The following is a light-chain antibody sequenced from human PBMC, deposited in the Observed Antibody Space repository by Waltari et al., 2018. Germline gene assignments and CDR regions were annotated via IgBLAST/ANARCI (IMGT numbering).Light chain of an antibody. CDR3: QSYDYSLRAAV. V-gene: IGLV1-40*01. Sequence: QSVLTQPPSVSAAPGQRVTISCTGNSSNIGADYDVHWYQQVPGTAPKLLMYVNNNRASGVPARFSGSKSGTSASLAITGLQAEDEADYYCQSYDYSLRAAVFGGGTKLTVL. CDR1: SSNIGADYD. J-gene: IGLJ2*01. CDR2: VNN.